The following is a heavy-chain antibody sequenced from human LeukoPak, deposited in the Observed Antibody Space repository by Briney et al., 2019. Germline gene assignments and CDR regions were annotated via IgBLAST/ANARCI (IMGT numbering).Heavy chain of an antibody. Sequence: ASVKVSCKVSGYTLTELSMHWVRQAPGKGLEWMGGFDPEDGETIYAQKFQGRVTMTKDTSTDTAYMELSSLRSEDTAVYYCATNRYYYGSGSSRMDVWGKGTTVTVSS. CDR1: GYTLTELS. CDR3: ATNRYYYGSGSSRMDV. J-gene: IGHJ6*04. CDR2: FDPEDGET. V-gene: IGHV1-24*01. D-gene: IGHD3-10*01.